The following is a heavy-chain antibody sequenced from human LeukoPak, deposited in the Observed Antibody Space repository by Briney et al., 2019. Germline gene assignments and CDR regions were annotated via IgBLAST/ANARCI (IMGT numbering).Heavy chain of an antibody. CDR2: MNPNSGNT. V-gene: IGHV1-8*01. CDR1: GYTFTSYD. D-gene: IGHD1-7*01. J-gene: IGHJ4*02. CDR3: ARGDPSITGTTTI. Sequence: GASVKVSCKASGYTFTSYDINWVRQATGQGLEWMGWMNPNSGNTGYAQKFQGRVTMTRNTSISTAYMELSSLRSGDTAVYYCARGDPSITGTTTIWGQGTLVTVSS.